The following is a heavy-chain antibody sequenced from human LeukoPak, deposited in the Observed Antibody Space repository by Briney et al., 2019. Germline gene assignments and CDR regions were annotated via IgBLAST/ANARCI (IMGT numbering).Heavy chain of an antibody. CDR2: TYYKSKWYN. CDR3: ARVSSPWSPRDAFDI. CDR1: GGSVSSDSAT. Sequence: SQTLSLTCAISGGSVSSDSATWNWIRQSPSRGLEWLGRTYYKSKWYNDYAVSVKSRITINSDTSKNQFSLQLSSVTPEDTAVYYCARVSSPWSPRDAFDIWGQGTVVTVSS. D-gene: IGHD1-26*01. V-gene: IGHV6-1*01. J-gene: IGHJ3*02.